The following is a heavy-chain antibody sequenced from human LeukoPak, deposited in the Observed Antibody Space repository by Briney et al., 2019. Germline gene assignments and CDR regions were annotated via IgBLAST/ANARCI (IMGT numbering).Heavy chain of an antibody. V-gene: IGHV3-21*01. Sequence: GGSLRLSCAASGFTFSSYSMNWVRQAPGKGLEWVSSITCSSSYIYYADSVKGRFTISRDKAKNSLYLQMNSLRAEDTAVYYCAGNYYYYYGMDVWGKGTTVTVSS. CDR2: ITCSSSYI. CDR1: GFTFSSYS. CDR3: AGNYYYYYGMDV. J-gene: IGHJ6*04.